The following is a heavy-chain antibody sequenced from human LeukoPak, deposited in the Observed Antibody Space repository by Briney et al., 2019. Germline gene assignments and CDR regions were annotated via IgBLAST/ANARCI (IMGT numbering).Heavy chain of an antibody. CDR1: GITFSSYG. CDR3: ARHGRSSGWYGY. J-gene: IGHJ4*02. CDR2: IRHEGNNK. D-gene: IGHD6-19*01. V-gene: IGHV3-30*02. Sequence: PGGSLRLSCAASGITFSSYGMHWVRQAPDKGLEWVAFIRHEGNNKYYADSVKGRFTISRDNSKNTLYLQMDNLRAEDTAVYYCARHGRSSGWYGYWGQGTLVTVSS.